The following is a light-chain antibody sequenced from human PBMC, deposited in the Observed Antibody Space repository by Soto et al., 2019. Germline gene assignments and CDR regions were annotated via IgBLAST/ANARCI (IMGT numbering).Light chain of an antibody. J-gene: IGLJ3*02. CDR2: NNN. CDR3: ATWDDSLDGPV. V-gene: IGLV1-44*01. CDR1: RSNIGSQV. Sequence: QSALTQPPSASGTPGQRVTISCSGSRSNIGSQVVSWFQHFPGTAPKVLINNNNERPSGVPDRISGSKSGTSASLVISGLQSEDEADYYCATWDDSLDGPVFGGGTQLTVL.